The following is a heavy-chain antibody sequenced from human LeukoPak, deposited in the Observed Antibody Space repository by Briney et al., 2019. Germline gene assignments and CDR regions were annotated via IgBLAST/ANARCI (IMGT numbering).Heavy chain of an antibody. CDR2: INPPGGST. V-gene: IGHV1-46*01. CDR1: GYTFTSYY. CDR3: ARGGGWYIHY. Sequence: ASGKVSCKASGYTFTSYYMHWGRQAPGQGLVWMGIINPPGGSTSYAQKFLGRVTMSRDTSMSTVYMEVSSLRSDDTAVYYCARGGGWYIHYWGQGTLVTVSS. J-gene: IGHJ4*02. D-gene: IGHD6-19*01.